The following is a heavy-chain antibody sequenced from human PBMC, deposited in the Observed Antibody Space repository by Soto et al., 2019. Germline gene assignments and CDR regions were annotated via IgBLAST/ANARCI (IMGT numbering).Heavy chain of an antibody. V-gene: IGHV3-53*02. Sequence: EVELVETGGGLIQPGGSLRLSCAASGFTVSSSSMSWVRQAPGKGLEWVSLIYADGATYYGDSVKGRFTISSDTSKNTLSLQMTSLRADDTAVYYCARDDSFLGAPFHYWGQGTLVTVSS. CDR3: ARDDSFLGAPFHY. CDR2: IYADGAT. D-gene: IGHD3-16*01. CDR1: GFTVSSSS. J-gene: IGHJ4*02.